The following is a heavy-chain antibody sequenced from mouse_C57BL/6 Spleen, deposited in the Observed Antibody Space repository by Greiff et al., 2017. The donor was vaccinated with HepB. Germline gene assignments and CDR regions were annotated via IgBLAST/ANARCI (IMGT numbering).Heavy chain of an antibody. V-gene: IGHV1-82*01. J-gene: IGHJ3*01. CDR1: GYAFSSSW. D-gene: IGHD1-1*01. Sequence: QVQLQQSGPELVKPGASVKISCKASGYAFSSSWMNWVKQRPGKGLEWIGRIYPGDGDTNYNGKFKGKATLTADKSSSTAYMQLSSLTSEDSAVYFCARWDLYGSSYGFAYWGQGTLVTVSA. CDR3: ARWDLYGSSYGFAY. CDR2: IYPGDGDT.